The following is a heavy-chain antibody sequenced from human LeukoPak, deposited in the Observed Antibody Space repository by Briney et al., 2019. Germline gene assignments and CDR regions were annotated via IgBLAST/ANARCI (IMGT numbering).Heavy chain of an antibody. Sequence: PSETLSLTCTVSGGSISSSSYYWGWIRQPPGKGLEWIGSIYYSGSTYYNPSLKSRVTISVDTSKNQFSLKLSSVTAADTAVYYCARDRVGAGHVDYWGQGTLVTVSS. CDR2: IYYSGST. J-gene: IGHJ4*02. V-gene: IGHV4-39*07. CDR1: GGSISSSSYY. D-gene: IGHD1-26*01. CDR3: ARDRVGAGHVDY.